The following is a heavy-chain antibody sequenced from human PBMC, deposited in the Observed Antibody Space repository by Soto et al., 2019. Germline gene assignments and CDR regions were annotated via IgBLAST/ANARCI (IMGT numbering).Heavy chain of an antibody. J-gene: IGHJ4*02. CDR1: GYTFIGYY. CDR3: ARETGYSSDYLGY. Sequence: ASVKVSCKASGYTFIGYYMHWVRQAPGQGLEWMGWINPNSGGTNYAQKFQGRVTMTRDTSISTAYMELSRLRSDDTAVYYCARETGYSSDYLGYWGQGTPVTVYS. V-gene: IGHV1-2*02. D-gene: IGHD6-19*01. CDR2: INPNSGGT.